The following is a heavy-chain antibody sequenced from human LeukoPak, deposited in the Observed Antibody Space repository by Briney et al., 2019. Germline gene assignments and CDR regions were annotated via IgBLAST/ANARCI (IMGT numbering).Heavy chain of an antibody. CDR2: ISSSGSTI. D-gene: IGHD1-26*01. Sequence: PGGSLRFSCAASGFTFSDYYMSWIRQAPGKGLEWVSYISSSGSTIYYADSVKGRFTISRDNAKNSLYLQMNSLRAEDTAVYYCAREISGERTYYFDYWGQGTLVTVSS. J-gene: IGHJ4*02. CDR3: AREISGERTYYFDY. CDR1: GFTFSDYY. V-gene: IGHV3-11*01.